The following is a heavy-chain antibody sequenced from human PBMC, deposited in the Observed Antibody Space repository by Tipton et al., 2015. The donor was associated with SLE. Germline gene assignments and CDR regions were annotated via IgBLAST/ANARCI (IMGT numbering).Heavy chain of an antibody. D-gene: IGHD3-9*01. CDR3: AKALRYPYYFDY. CDR1: GFTFSDYY. J-gene: IGHJ4*02. V-gene: IGHV3-11*05. Sequence: SLRLSCAASGFTFSDYYMSWIRQAPGKGLEWVSYISSSSSYTNYADSVKGRFTISRDNAKNSLYLQMNSLRAEDTAVYYCAKALRYPYYFDYWGQGTLVTVSS. CDR2: ISSSSSYT.